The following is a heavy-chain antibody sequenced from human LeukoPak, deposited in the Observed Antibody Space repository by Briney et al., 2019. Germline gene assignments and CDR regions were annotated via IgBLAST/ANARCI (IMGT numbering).Heavy chain of an antibody. Sequence: SETLSLTCTVSGDSISSSSYYWGWIRQPPGKGLEWIGSIYYSGSTYYNPSLKSRVTISVDTSKNQFSLKLSSVTAADTAVYYCAREGAGYYDSSGYYYWGQGTLVTVSS. CDR2: IYYSGST. J-gene: IGHJ4*02. CDR3: AREGAGYYDSSGYYY. CDR1: GDSISSSSYY. V-gene: IGHV4-39*02. D-gene: IGHD3-22*01.